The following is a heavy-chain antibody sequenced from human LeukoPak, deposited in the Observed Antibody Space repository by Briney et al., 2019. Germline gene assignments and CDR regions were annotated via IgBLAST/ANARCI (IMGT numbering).Heavy chain of an antibody. V-gene: IGHV1-2*02. CDR1: GYTFTGYY. D-gene: IGHD3-10*01. Sequence: ASVKVSCKASGYTFTGYYMHWVRQAPGQGLEWMGWINLNSGGTNYAQKFQGRVTMTRDTSISTAYMELSRLRSDDTAVYYCARSVWFGESPTDYWGQGTLVTVSS. CDR2: INLNSGGT. J-gene: IGHJ4*02. CDR3: ARSVWFGESPTDY.